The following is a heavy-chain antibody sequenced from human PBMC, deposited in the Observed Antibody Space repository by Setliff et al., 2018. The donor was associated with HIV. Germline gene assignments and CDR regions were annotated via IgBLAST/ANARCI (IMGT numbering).Heavy chain of an antibody. Sequence: SETLPLTCTVSGDSISTYYWNWIRQPAGKGLEWIGYIYHSGSTYYNPSLKGRVTISVDTSKNQFSLKLSSVTAADTAIYYCARGTPDHEVWYFDLWGRGTLVTVSS. CDR2: IYHSGST. J-gene: IGHJ2*01. CDR3: ARGTPDHEVWYFDL. V-gene: IGHV4-59*06. CDR1: GDSISTYY.